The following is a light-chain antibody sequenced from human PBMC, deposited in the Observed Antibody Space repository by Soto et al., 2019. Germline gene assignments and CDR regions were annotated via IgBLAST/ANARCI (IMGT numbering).Light chain of an antibody. CDR2: AAS. J-gene: IGKJ3*01. V-gene: IGKV1-27*01. Sequence: DIQMTQSPSSLSASVGDRVTITCRASQGISNYLAWYQQKPGKVPKLLIYAASTLQSGVPTRFSGSGSGTDLTLTISSLQPEAVATYYCQKYNSAPPFTFCPGTKGHIK. CDR3: QKYNSAPPFT. CDR1: QGISNY.